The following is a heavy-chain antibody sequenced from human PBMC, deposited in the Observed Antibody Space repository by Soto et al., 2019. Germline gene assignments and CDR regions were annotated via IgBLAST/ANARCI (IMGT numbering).Heavy chain of an antibody. D-gene: IGHD2-15*01. J-gene: IGHJ4*02. Sequence: QVQLVESGGGVVQPGRSLRLSCAASGFTFSNYGMHWVRQAPGNGLEWVAVISRDGSVTYFADSVKGRFTISRDNSKNTLYLQVNSLRADDTAVYYCAKEYCSGRCSSDYTAYWGQGTLVTVSS. CDR1: GFTFSNYG. CDR2: ISRDGSVT. V-gene: IGHV3-30*18. CDR3: AKEYCSGRCSSDYTAY.